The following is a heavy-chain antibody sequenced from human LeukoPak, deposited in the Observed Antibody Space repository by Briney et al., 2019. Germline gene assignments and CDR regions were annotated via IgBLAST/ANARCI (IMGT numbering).Heavy chain of an antibody. J-gene: IGHJ6*02. Sequence: GGSMRLSCEGSEFSFSAHSMNWVRQAPGKGLEWVASISSGGTYIYYAESVKGRFTISRDNAMNSLSLRMDSLRGEDTAVYYCARSSIRDGMDVWGPGTTVTVSS. D-gene: IGHD5/OR15-5a*01. CDR3: ARSSIRDGMDV. CDR2: ISSGGTYI. V-gene: IGHV3-21*01. CDR1: EFSFSAHS.